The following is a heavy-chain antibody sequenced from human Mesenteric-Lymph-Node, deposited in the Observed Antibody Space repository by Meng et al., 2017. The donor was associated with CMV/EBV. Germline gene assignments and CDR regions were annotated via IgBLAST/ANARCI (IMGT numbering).Heavy chain of an antibody. CDR2: ISWDSYSR. V-gene: IGHV3-43*01. J-gene: IGHJ4*02. Sequence: GESLKISCVASGFIFDDYTMHWVRQAPGKGLEWVSLISWDSYSRDYIDSVKGRFTISRDNAKNSLYLQMNSLRAEDTAVYYCARDLVDTAMIYSFDSWGQGTLVTVSS. D-gene: IGHD5-18*01. CDR3: ARDLVDTAMIYSFDS. CDR1: GFIFDDYT.